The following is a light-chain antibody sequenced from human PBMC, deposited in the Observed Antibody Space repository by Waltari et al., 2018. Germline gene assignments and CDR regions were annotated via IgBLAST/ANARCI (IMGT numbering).Light chain of an antibody. Sequence: QSALTQPASVSGSPGQSITISCTGTSSAVGYYTYVSWYQQHPDKAPKLMIYEVSNRPSGVSNRLSASKSGNTASLTISGLQAEDEANYFCCSYTTSRTLVFGTGTKVTVL. CDR2: EVS. CDR1: SSAVGYYTY. CDR3: CSYTTSRTLV. J-gene: IGLJ1*01. V-gene: IGLV2-14*01.